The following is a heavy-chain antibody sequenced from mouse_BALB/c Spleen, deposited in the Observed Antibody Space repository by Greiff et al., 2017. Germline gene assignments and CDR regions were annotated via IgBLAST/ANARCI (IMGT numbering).Heavy chain of an antibody. V-gene: IGHV14-4*02. J-gene: IGHJ2*01. Sequence: VHVKQSGAELVRSGASVKLSCTASGFNIKDYYMHWVKQRPEQGLEWIGWIDPENGDTEYAPKFQGKATMTADTSSNTAYLQLSSLTSEDTAVYYCNARTARATFDYWGQGTTLTVSS. CDR3: NARTARATFDY. CDR2: IDPENGDT. CDR1: GFNIKDYY. D-gene: IGHD3-2*01.